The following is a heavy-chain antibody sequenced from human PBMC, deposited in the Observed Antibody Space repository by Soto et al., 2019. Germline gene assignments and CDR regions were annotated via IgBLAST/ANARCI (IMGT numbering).Heavy chain of an antibody. CDR1: GGSISSSSYY. V-gene: IGHV4-39*01. CDR3: ARHRIAAAVAYNWFDP. D-gene: IGHD6-13*01. Sequence: SETLSLTCTVSGGSISSSSYYWGWIRQPPGKGLEWIGSIYYSGSTYYNPSLKSRVTISVDTSKNQFSLKLSSVTAADTAVYYCARHRIAAAVAYNWFDPWGQGTLFTVSS. J-gene: IGHJ5*02. CDR2: IYYSGST.